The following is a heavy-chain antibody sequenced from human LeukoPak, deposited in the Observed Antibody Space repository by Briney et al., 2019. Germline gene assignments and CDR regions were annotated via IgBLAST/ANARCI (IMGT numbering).Heavy chain of an antibody. D-gene: IGHD5/OR15-5a*01. V-gene: IGHV3-74*03. CDR2: INNEGGMT. CDR1: GFTFSRDW. CDR3: VRQYYEYNVYDRHFDF. J-gene: IGHJ4*02. Sequence: GGALRLSCAASGFTFSRDWMHWGRQAPGKGLGWVSRINNEGGMTTYADSVQGRFNISRDNAKSTVFLQMNSLRVEDTAVYFCVRQYYEYNVYDRHFDFWGQGILVTVSS.